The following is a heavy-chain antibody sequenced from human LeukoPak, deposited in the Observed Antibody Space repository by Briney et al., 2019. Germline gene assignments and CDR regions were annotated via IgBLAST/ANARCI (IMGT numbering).Heavy chain of an antibody. Sequence: ASVKLSCKSSGYRFSEYGLAWVRQARGQGLEWIGWISGSNGNVNKIQKFQGRVTMTINRSSTSAEMELKKLSVDDTAVYYCARVWRPPRSYSSGLDYWGQGTLVTVSS. V-gene: IGHV1-18*01. D-gene: IGHD3-22*01. J-gene: IGHJ4*02. CDR2: ISGSNGNV. CDR1: GYRFSEYG. CDR3: ARVWRPPRSYSSGLDY.